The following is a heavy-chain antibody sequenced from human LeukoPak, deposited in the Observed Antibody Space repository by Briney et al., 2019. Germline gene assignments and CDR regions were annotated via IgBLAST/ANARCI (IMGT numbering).Heavy chain of an antibody. J-gene: IGHJ4*02. CDR3: ARERIAAASVFDY. D-gene: IGHD6-13*01. Sequence: SVKVSCKASGGTFSSYTISWVRQAPGQGLEWMGRIIPILGIANYAQKFRGRVTITADKSTSTAYMELSSLRSEDTAVYYCARERIAAASVFDYWGQGTLVTVSS. CDR2: IIPILGIA. CDR1: GGTFSSYT. V-gene: IGHV1-69*04.